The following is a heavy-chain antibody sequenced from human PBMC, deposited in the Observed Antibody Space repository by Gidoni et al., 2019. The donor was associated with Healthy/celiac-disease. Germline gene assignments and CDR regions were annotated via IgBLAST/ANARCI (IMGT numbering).Heavy chain of an antibody. CDR2: IGTAGDT. D-gene: IGHD5-12*01. Sequence: EVQLVESGGGLVQPGGSLRLSCAASGFTFSSYDMHWVRQATGKGLEWVSAIGTAGDTYYPGSVKGRFTISRENAKNSLYLQMNSLRAGDTAVYYCARRSGYGELWYFDLWGRGTLVTVSS. CDR1: GFTFSSYD. J-gene: IGHJ2*01. CDR3: ARRSGYGELWYFDL. V-gene: IGHV3-13*01.